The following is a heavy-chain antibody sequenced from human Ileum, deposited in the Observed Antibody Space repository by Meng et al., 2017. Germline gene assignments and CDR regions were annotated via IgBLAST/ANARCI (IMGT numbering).Heavy chain of an antibody. CDR1: GGSFSAYY. V-gene: IGHV4-34*01. CDR2: INHSATT. D-gene: IGHD1-26*01. Sequence: QVQLRQWGAGLLRPSATLSLSCCVDGGSFSAYYWTWIRQPPGKGLEWIGEINHSATTYYSPSLMGRVSVSVDTSKNQFSLKLTSVTAADTAVYYCARSERSVYWYFDLWGRGTLVTVSS. CDR3: ARSERSVYWYFDL. J-gene: IGHJ2*01.